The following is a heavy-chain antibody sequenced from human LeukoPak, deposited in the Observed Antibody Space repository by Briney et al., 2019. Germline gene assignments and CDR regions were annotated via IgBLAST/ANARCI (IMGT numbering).Heavy chain of an antibody. D-gene: IGHD5-18*01. Sequence: GASVKVSCKASGYTFNNYAMNWVRQAPGQGLEWMGWIRTYDGDANYAQQLQGRVTMTTDTSTITAYMELRSLRSDDTAVYYCARAPSGFTYGPGDHWGQGTLVTVSS. V-gene: IGHV1-18*04. CDR1: GYTFNNYA. CDR2: IRTYDGDA. J-gene: IGHJ4*02. CDR3: ARAPSGFTYGPGDH.